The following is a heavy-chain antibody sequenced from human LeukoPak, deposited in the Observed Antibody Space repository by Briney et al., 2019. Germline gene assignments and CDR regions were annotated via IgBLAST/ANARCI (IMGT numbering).Heavy chain of an antibody. V-gene: IGHV4-38-2*02. D-gene: IGHD6-19*01. J-gene: IGHJ4*02. Sequence: SETLSLTCTVSDYSISSSYYWGWIRQPPGKGLEWFGIIYHSGSTYYNPSLKSRVTISVDTSKNQFSLKLSSVTAADTAVYYCAKGTSSGWYYFDYWGQGTLVTVSS. CDR1: DYSISSSYY. CDR2: IYHSGST. CDR3: AKGTSSGWYYFDY.